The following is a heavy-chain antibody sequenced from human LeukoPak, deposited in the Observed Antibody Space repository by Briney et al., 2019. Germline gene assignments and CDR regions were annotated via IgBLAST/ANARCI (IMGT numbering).Heavy chain of an antibody. V-gene: IGHV1-69*04. Sequence: SVKVSCKASGGTFSSYTISWVRQAPGQGLEWMGRIIPILGIANYAQKFQGRVTITADKSTSTAYMELSSLRSEDTAVYYCARDVAGSSGWFDYWGQGTLVTVSS. CDR3: ARDVAGSSGWFDY. CDR2: IIPILGIA. CDR1: GGTFSSYT. D-gene: IGHD6-19*01. J-gene: IGHJ4*02.